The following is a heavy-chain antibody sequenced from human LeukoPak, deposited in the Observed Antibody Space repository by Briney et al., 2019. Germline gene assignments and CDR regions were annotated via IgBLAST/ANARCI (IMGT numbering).Heavy chain of an antibody. Sequence: GASVKVSCKASGYTFTSYGISWVRQAPGQGLEWMGWISAYNGNTNYAQKLQGRVTMTTDTSTSTAYMELRSLRSDDTAVYYCARCRTSIVVVPAAIPQNFDYWGQGTLVTVSS. D-gene: IGHD2-2*02. CDR2: ISAYNGNT. V-gene: IGHV1-18*01. CDR1: GYTFTSYG. CDR3: ARCRTSIVVVPAAIPQNFDY. J-gene: IGHJ4*02.